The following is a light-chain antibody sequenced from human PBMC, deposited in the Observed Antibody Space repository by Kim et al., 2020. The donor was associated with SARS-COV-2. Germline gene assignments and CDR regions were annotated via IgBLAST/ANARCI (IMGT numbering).Light chain of an antibody. CDR2: WAS. J-gene: IGKJ4*01. CDR3: HQYSTTPLT. V-gene: IGKV4-1*01. Sequence: DIVMTQSPDSLTVSLGERATISCKSSQTLYKSNNHNYLSWYQQKPGQPPKLIIYWASTRESGVPDRFIGSGSGTDFTLTINALQAEDVAFYDCHQYSTTPLTFGGGTKLEIK. CDR1: QTLYKSNNHNY.